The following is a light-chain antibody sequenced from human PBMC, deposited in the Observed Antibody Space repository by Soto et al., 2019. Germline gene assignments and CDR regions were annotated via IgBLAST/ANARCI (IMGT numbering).Light chain of an antibody. CDR2: EGN. Sequence: SALTQPASVSESPGQSITISCTGTSSDVGTYNLVTWYQQHPGKAPKLIIYEGNKRPSGVSNRFSASKSGNTASLTISGLLAEDEADYYCCSYAPSRTLLFGGGT. V-gene: IGLV2-23*01. CDR3: CSYAPSRTLL. J-gene: IGLJ2*01. CDR1: SSDVGTYNL.